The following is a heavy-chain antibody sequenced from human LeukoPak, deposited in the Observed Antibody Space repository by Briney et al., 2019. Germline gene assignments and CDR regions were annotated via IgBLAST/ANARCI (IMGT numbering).Heavy chain of an antibody. Sequence: GGSLRLSCRASGFTFSNYAMSWVRQAPGKGLEWVSTITGSGGNAYYADSVKGRFTIPRDNSKSTLYLQMNSLRPEDAAVYYCAKAAATGSGYYFEYWGQGALVTVSS. CDR1: GFTFSNYA. V-gene: IGHV3-23*01. D-gene: IGHD6-13*01. CDR3: AKAAATGSGYYFEY. J-gene: IGHJ4*02. CDR2: ITGSGGNA.